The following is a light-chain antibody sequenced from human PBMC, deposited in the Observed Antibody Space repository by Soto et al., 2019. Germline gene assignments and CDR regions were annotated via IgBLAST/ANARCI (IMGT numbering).Light chain of an antibody. V-gene: IGLV2-14*01. CDR3: ISYTSSSTVV. J-gene: IGLJ2*01. Sequence: QSAPTQPASVSGSPGQSITISCTGTISDVGGYNYVSWCQQHPGKAPKIMIYDVTNRPSGVSNRFSGSKSGNTASLTISGLQAEDEADYYCISYTSSSTVVFGGGTQLTVL. CDR2: DVT. CDR1: ISDVGGYNY.